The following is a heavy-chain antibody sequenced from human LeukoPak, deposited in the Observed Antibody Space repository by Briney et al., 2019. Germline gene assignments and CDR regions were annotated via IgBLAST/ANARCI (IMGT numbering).Heavy chain of an antibody. V-gene: IGHV4-34*01. CDR1: GESFSGYY. D-gene: IGHD3-3*01. CDR2: INHRGST. Sequence: PSETLSLTCAVYGESFSGYYWSWIRQPPGKGLEWIGEINHRGSTNYNPSLKSRVTISVDTSKNQFSLKLSSVTAADTAVYYCARGGHITIFGVASNRRGFDYWGQGTLVTVSS. J-gene: IGHJ4*02. CDR3: ARGGHITIFGVASNRRGFDY.